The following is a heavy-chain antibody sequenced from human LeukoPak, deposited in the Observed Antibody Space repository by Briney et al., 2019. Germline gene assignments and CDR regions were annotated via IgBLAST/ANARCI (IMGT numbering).Heavy chain of an antibody. D-gene: IGHD1-1*01. CDR3: ARDAGGRTQREGWFDP. V-gene: IGHV3-21*06. Sequence: GGSLRLSCAASGFTFSDYSMNWVRQTPGKGLEWVASTSSGSSWIYYADSVRGRFTISGDNAKNLLYLQMNSLRVEDTAIYYCARDAGGRTQREGWFDPWGQGTLVTVSS. J-gene: IGHJ5*02. CDR1: GFTFSDYS. CDR2: TSSGSSWI.